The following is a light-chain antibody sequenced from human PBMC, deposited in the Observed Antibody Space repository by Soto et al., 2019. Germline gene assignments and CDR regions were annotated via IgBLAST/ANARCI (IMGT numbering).Light chain of an antibody. Sequence: CPLNQHACVSGSRGQSSPISCTGTISDVGGSDYVCWYQQYPGKAPKLIIYEVSSRPSGVSSRFSASKSGNTASLTISGLQAEDEADYYCSSYTFSNTLTFDGGTKVTVL. V-gene: IGLV2-14*01. CDR2: EVS. CDR1: ISDVGGSDY. J-gene: IGLJ2*01. CDR3: SSYTFSNTLT.